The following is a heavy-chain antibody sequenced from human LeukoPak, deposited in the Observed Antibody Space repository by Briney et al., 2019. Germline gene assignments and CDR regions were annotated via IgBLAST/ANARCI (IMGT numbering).Heavy chain of an antibody. V-gene: IGHV3-23*01. J-gene: IGHJ5*01. Sequence: GGSLRLSCVVSGITFDYHALSWVRQAPGEGLEWVSGINGVGDRADYADSVRGRFIISRDISKNTLYLQMNSLRAEDTAVYYCAKEPREYCSSTSCPNWFDSRGQGTLVTVSS. CDR1: GITFDYHA. D-gene: IGHD2-2*01. CDR3: AKEPREYCSSTSCPNWFDS. CDR2: INGVGDRA.